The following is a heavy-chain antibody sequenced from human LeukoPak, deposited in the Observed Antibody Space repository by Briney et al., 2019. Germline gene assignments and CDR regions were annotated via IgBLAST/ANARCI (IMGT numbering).Heavy chain of an antibody. J-gene: IGHJ3*02. CDR1: GYTFTSYY. CDR3: ATPTQENRTPKDAFDI. V-gene: IGHV1-18*04. CDR2: ISAYNGNT. D-gene: IGHD1-1*01. Sequence: ASVKVSCKASGYTFTSYYMHWVRQAPGQGLEWMGWISAYNGNTNYAQKLQGRVTMTEDTSTDTAYMELSSLRSEDTAVYYCATPTQENRTPKDAFDIWGQGTMVTVSS.